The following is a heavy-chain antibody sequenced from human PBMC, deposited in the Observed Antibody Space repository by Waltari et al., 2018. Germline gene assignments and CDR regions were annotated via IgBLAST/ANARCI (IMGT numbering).Heavy chain of an antibody. CDR1: GITFSSHW. CDR3: VRDSSGTY. CDR2: INSDGSST. D-gene: IGHD3-22*01. Sequence: EVQLVESGGGLVQPGGCLSLHCAASGITFSSHWMYWVRQTPGKGLVWVSGINSDGSSTSYADSVKGRVTISRDNAKNTLYLQMNSLRAEDTAVYYCVRDSSGTYWGQGTQVTVSS. V-gene: IGHV3-74*01. J-gene: IGHJ4*02.